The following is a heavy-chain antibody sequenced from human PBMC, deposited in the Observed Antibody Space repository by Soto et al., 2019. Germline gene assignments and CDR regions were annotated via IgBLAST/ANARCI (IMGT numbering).Heavy chain of an antibody. J-gene: IGHJ4*01. CDR1: GGSISSYY. CDR3: ARETKNWNYGAIDY. V-gene: IGHV4-59*01. CDR2: IYYSRST. Sequence: SETLSLTCTVSGGSISSYYWSWIRQPPGKGLEWIGYIYYSRSTNYNPSLKRRANISVDTCTNQFALKLSSVTAANTAVYYCARETKNWNYGAIDYWGHGTLVTVSS. D-gene: IGHD1-7*01.